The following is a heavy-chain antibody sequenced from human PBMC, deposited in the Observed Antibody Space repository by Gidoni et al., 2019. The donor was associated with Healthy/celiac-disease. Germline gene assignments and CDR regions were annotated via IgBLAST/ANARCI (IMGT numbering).Heavy chain of an antibody. Sequence: QVQLVESGGGLVKPGGSLRVSCAAPGFTFSDLYMGWIRQAPGKGLEWFSYISSSVSSIYDADSVKCRFTISRDNAKNSLYLQMNSLRAEDTAVYYCATVGATWFNDYWGQGTLVTVSS. J-gene: IGHJ4*02. CDR2: ISSSVSSI. CDR1: GFTFSDLY. D-gene: IGHD1-26*01. CDR3: ATVGATWFNDY. V-gene: IGHV3-11*01.